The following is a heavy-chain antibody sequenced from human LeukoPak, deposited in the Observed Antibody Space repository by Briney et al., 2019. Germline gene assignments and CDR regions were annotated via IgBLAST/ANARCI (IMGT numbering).Heavy chain of an antibody. J-gene: IGHJ5*02. Sequence: SETLSLTCTVSGGSISSYYWSWIRQPPGKGLEWIGYIYTSGSTNCNPSLKSRVTISVDTSKNQFSLKLSSVTAADTAVYYCARRGVSGAWFDPWGQGTLVTVSS. V-gene: IGHV4-4*09. CDR2: IYTSGST. CDR3: ARRGVSGAWFDP. CDR1: GGSISSYY. D-gene: IGHD3-3*01.